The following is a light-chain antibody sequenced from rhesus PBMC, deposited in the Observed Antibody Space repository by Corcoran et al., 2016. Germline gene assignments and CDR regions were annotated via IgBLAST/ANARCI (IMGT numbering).Light chain of an antibody. CDR1: QAISNW. J-gene: IGKJ2*01. Sequence: DIQMTQSPSSLSASVGDRVTISCRASQAISNWLAWYQQKPGKAPKLLSYRASNLDAGVPSRFTGSGAGTDFTLTISSLQPEDIASYYCQQQDTFPYRFCQGTKLEIK. V-gene: IGKV1-69*01. CDR2: RAS. CDR3: QQQDTFPYR.